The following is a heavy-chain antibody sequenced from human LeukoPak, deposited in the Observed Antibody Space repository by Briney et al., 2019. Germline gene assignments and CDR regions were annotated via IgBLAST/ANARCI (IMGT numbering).Heavy chain of an antibody. V-gene: IGHV1-69*04. Sequence: AASVTVSCKASGGTFSSYAISWVRQAPGQGLEWMGRIIPILGIANYAQKFQGRVTITTDKSTSTAYMELSSLRSEDTAVYYCARDLSEEGQEGYWGHRGLLAASS. CDR2: IIPILGIA. J-gene: IGHJ4*01. CDR3: ARDLSEEGQEGY. CDR1: GGTFSSYA.